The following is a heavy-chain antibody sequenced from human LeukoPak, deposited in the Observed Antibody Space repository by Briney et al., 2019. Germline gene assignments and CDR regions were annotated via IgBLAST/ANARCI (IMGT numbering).Heavy chain of an antibody. CDR3: AKPPPTRTGYSSGWTGGH. D-gene: IGHD6-19*01. CDR2: ISGSGGST. CDR1: GFTFSSYA. J-gene: IGHJ1*01. V-gene: IGHV3-23*01. Sequence: GGSLRLSCAASGFTFSSYAMSWVRQAPGKGLEWVSAISGSGGSTYYADSVKGRFTISRDNSKNTLYLQMNSLRAEDTAVYYCAKPPPTRTGYSSGWTGGHWGQGTLVTVSS.